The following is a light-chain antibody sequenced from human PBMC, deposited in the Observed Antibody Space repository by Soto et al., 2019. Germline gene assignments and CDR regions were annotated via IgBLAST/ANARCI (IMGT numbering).Light chain of an antibody. CDR1: QSVSSSY. V-gene: IGKV3-20*01. CDR2: GAS. CDR3: RQYGRSPSWT. J-gene: IGKJ1*01. Sequence: EIVLTQSPGTLSLSPGERATLSCRASQSVSSSYLAWYQQKPGQAPRHLIYGASSRDTGIPDTFSGSGSGTDFPLTISILEPGDVAVYYCRQYGRSPSWTYAPGTKVQI.